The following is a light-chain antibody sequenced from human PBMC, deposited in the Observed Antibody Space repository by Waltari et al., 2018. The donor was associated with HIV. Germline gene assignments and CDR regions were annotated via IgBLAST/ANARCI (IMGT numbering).Light chain of an antibody. CDR3: QQSHLTPTA. CDR2: GAS. Sequence: DIQMTQSPPHLSASVGDRVTILCRASQSIGNYLNWYVHIPGTAPKLLIYGASSLQSGVPSRFSGSGSGTDFALTISSLQPEDFATYYCQQSHLTPTAFGQGTKLEI. CDR1: QSIGNY. V-gene: IGKV1-39*01. J-gene: IGKJ2*01.